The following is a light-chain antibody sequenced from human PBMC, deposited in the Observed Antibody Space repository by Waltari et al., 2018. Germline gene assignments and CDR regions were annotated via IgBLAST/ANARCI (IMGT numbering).Light chain of an antibody. Sequence: QSALTQPASVSWSPGPSITLSCPGPSSYVGTYTLVSWYQQRPGEAPKLLIYEATKRPSGVSNRFSASKSGNTASLTISGLQVEDEADYYCCSYATIGTLYVFGTGTKVTVL. CDR3: CSYATIGTLYV. J-gene: IGLJ1*01. V-gene: IGLV2-23*01. CDR1: SSYVGTYTL. CDR2: EAT.